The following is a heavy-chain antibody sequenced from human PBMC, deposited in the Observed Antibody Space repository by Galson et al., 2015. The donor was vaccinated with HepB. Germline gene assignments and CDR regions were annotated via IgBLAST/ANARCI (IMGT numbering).Heavy chain of an antibody. D-gene: IGHD3-22*01. J-gene: IGHJ3*02. CDR1: GGSVSNYY. CDR3: ARQETYYFDGSGNGSGGFDI. CDR2: VHYTGIT. V-gene: IGHV4-59*08. Sequence: SEPLSLTCTVSGGSVSNYYWSWIRQPPGKGLEWIGYVHYTGITTYSPSLKSRVTISVDRSKNQFSLELSSVTAADTAVYYCARQETYYFDGSGNGSGGFDIWGQGTMVTVSS.